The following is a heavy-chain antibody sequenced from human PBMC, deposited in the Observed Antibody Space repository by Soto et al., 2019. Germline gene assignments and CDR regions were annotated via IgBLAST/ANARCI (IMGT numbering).Heavy chain of an antibody. Sequence: SETLSLTCTVSGLSIISNSYYCDWIGQPPGKWLEWFGSIYYSGSTYYNPSLKSRVTISVDTSKNQFSLKLSSVTAADTAVYYCARQGLGDTAMVSQHYYYGMDVWGQGTTVT. V-gene: IGHV4-39*01. D-gene: IGHD5-18*01. J-gene: IGHJ6*02. CDR3: ARQGLGDTAMVSQHYYYGMDV. CDR2: IYYSGST. CDR1: GLSIISNSYY.